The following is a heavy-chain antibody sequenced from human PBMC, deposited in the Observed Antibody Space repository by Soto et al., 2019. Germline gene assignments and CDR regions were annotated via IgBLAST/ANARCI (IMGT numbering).Heavy chain of an antibody. CDR1: GGSISSYY. D-gene: IGHD7-27*01. CDR3: ARRWGYSFDY. Sequence: QLQLQESGPGLVKPSETLSLTCTVSGGSISSYYWGWIRRPPGKGLEWIGSIYYSGSTYYNPSLKSRVTISVDTSKIQFSLILSSVTAADTAVYYCARRWGYSFDYWGQGTLVTVSS. J-gene: IGHJ4*02. CDR2: IYYSGST. V-gene: IGHV4-39*01.